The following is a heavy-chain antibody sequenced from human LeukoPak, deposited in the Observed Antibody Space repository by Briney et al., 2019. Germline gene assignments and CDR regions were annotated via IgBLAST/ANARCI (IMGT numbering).Heavy chain of an antibody. J-gene: IGHJ2*01. V-gene: IGHV3-21*01. D-gene: IGHD1-14*01. CDR3: ARNKINTWTTGWYFDL. CDR2: VSIGGSFI. CDR1: GFTFSSYG. Sequence: GGSLRLSCAAPGFTFSSYGMNWVRQAPGKGLEWVSFVSIGGSFIYYADSVKGRFTIYRDDAKNSLYLQMNSLTAEDTAEYYCARNKINTWTTGWYFDLWGRGTLVSVSS.